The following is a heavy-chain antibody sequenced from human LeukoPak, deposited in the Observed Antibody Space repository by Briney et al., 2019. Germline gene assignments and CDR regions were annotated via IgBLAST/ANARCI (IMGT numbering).Heavy chain of an antibody. V-gene: IGHV3-49*04. J-gene: IGHJ4*02. Sequence: GGSLRLSCTASGFTFGDYAMSWVRQAPRHGREWVGFIRSKAYGGTTEYAASVKGRFTISRDDSKSIAYLQMNSLKTEDTAVYYCTREFMGASDYWGQGTLVTVSS. CDR3: TREFMGASDY. CDR2: IRSKAYGGTT. CDR1: GFTFGDYA. D-gene: IGHD1-26*01.